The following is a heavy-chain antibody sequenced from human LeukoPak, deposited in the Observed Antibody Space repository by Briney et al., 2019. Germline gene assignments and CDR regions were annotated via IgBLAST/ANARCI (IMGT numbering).Heavy chain of an antibody. CDR3: ARVTTAGSYYMDV. V-gene: IGHV4-4*07. D-gene: IGHD1-1*01. CDR1: GGSISSLY. J-gene: IGHJ6*03. CDR2: IFTSGST. Sequence: SETLSLTCTVSGGSISSLYWSWIRQPAGKALEWIGRIFTSGSTNYNPSLKSRVTMSIDTSKNQFSLKLSSVTAADTAVYYCARVTTAGSYYMDVWGKGTTVTVSS.